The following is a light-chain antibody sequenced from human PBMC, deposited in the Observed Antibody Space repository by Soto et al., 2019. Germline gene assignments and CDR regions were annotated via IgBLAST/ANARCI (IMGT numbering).Light chain of an antibody. CDR1: QGISRS. CDR3: QQYNSYQYT. J-gene: IGKJ5*01. CDR2: AAS. V-gene: IGKV1D-16*01. Sequence: DIQMTQSPSSVSASVGDRVTISCQASQGISRSLAWYQQKPGKAPKLLIYAASSLQSGVPSRFSGSGSGTEFTLTISSLQPDDFATYYCQQYNSYQYTFGQGTRLEI.